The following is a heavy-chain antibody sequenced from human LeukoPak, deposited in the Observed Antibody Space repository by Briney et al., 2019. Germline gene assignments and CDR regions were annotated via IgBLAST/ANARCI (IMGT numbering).Heavy chain of an antibody. CDR2: IIPILGIA. CDR3: AREVCSGGSCYRPFDY. J-gene: IGHJ4*02. V-gene: IGHV1-69*04. Sequence: SVKVSCKASGYTFTSYGISWVRQAPGQGLEWMGRIIPILGIANYAQKFQGRVTITADKSTSTAYMELSSLRSEDTAVYYCAREVCSGGSCYRPFDYWGQGTLVTVSS. CDR1: GYTFTSYG. D-gene: IGHD2-15*01.